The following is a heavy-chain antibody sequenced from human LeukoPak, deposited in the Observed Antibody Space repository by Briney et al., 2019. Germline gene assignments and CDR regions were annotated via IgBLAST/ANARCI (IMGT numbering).Heavy chain of an antibody. V-gene: IGHV3-74*01. Sequence: GGSLRLSCAASGFTFSSYWMNWVRQAPGKGLVWVSRIASDGSSTTYADSVKGRFSISRDNAKNTLYLQMNSLRAEDTAVYYCAKVSRSYYGAFDIWGQGTMVTVSS. J-gene: IGHJ3*02. CDR3: AKVSRSYYGAFDI. CDR2: IASDGSST. D-gene: IGHD1-26*01. CDR1: GFTFSSYW.